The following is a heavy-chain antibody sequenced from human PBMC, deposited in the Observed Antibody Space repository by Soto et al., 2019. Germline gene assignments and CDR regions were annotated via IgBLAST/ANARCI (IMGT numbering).Heavy chain of an antibody. Sequence: PGGSLRLSCAASGFTFSSYAMSWVRQAPGKGLEWVSAISGSGGSTYYADSVKGRFTISRDNSKNTLYLQMNSLRAEDTAVYYCAKDTYSSGWPTDAFDIWGQGTMVT. V-gene: IGHV3-23*01. CDR1: GFTFSSYA. CDR3: AKDTYSSGWPTDAFDI. CDR2: ISGSGGST. J-gene: IGHJ3*02. D-gene: IGHD6-19*01.